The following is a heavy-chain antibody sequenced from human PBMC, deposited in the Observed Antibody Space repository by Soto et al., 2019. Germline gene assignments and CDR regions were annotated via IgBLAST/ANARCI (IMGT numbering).Heavy chain of an antibody. V-gene: IGHV1-69*13. CDR3: ASPKVTYCSGGSCYSGLDY. Sequence: SVKVSCKASGGTFSSYAISWVRQAPGQGLEWMGGIIPIFGTANYAQKFQGRVTVTADESTSTAYMELSSLRSEDTAVYYCASPKVTYCSGGSCYSGLDYWGQGTLVTVSS. D-gene: IGHD2-15*01. CDR2: IIPIFGTA. CDR1: GGTFSSYA. J-gene: IGHJ4*02.